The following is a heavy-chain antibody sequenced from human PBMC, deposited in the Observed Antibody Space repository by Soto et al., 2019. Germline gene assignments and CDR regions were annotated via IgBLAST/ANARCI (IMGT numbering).Heavy chain of an antibody. CDR2: IYYSGST. J-gene: IGHJ4*02. CDR3: ARENDSSGYYVDC. CDR1: GGSISSGDYY. V-gene: IGHV4-30-4*01. Sequence: PSETLSLTCTVSGGSISSGDYYWSWIRQPPGKGLEWIGYIYYSGSTYYNPSLKSRVTISVDTSKNQFSLKLSSVTAADTAVYYCARENDSSGYYVDCWGQGTLVTVSS. D-gene: IGHD3-22*01.